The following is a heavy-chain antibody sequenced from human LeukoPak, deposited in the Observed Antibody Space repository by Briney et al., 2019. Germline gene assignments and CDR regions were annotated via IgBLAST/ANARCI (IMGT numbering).Heavy chain of an antibody. Sequence: ASVKVSCKASGYTFTGYYMHWVRQAPGQGFEWMGWINPNSGGTNYAQKFQGRVTMTRDTSISTAYMELSRLRSDDTAVYYCARAHHSSSTTEYWGQGTLVTVSS. V-gene: IGHV1-2*02. CDR2: INPNSGGT. CDR1: GYTFTGYY. D-gene: IGHD6-13*01. J-gene: IGHJ4*02. CDR3: ARAHHSSSTTEY.